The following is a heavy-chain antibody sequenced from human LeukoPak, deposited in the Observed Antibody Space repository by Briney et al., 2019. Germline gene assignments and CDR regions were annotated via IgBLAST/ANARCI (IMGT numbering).Heavy chain of an antibody. D-gene: IGHD3-3*01. CDR1: GFTFSSYA. V-gene: IGHV3-23*01. Sequence: PGRSLRLSCAASGFTFSSYAMSWVRQAPGKGLEWVSAISGSGGSTYYADSVKGRFTISRDNSKNTLYLQMNSLRAEDTAVYYCALNSWNGYRYFDHWGQGTLVTVSS. CDR2: ISGSGGST. J-gene: IGHJ4*02. CDR3: ALNSWNGYRYFDH.